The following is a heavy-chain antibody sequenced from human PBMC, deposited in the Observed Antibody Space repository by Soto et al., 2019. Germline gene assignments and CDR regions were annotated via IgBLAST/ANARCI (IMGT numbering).Heavy chain of an antibody. D-gene: IGHD2-2*01. J-gene: IGHJ6*03. V-gene: IGHV3-7*01. CDR3: ARRGVVVPAAIRLNYYYYMDV. CDR2: IKQDGSEK. Sequence: GGSLRLSCAASGFTFSSYWMSWVRQAPGKGLEWVANIKQDGSEKYYVDSVKGRFTISRDNAKNSLYLQMNSLRAEDTAVYYCARRGVVVPAAIRLNYYYYMDVWGKGTTVTVSS. CDR1: GFTFSSYW.